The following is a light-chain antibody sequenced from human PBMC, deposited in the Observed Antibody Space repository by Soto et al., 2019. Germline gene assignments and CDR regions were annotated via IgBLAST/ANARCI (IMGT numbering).Light chain of an antibody. CDR1: SSDVGAYNY. Sequence: QSALTQPAAVSGSPGQSLTISCTGTSSDVGAYNYVSWYQQHPGKAPKLMIFDVSDRPSGVSHRFACSKSGNTASLTISGLQAEEEADYYWSSYTSRNTLVFGGGTKLTVL. CDR3: SSYTSRNTLV. J-gene: IGLJ2*01. V-gene: IGLV2-14*01. CDR2: DVS.